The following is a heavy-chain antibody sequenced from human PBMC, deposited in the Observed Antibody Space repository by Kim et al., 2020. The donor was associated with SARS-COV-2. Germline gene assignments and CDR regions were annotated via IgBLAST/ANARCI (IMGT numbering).Heavy chain of an antibody. J-gene: IGHJ5*02. D-gene: IGHD3-22*01. Sequence: GESLKISCKGSGYSFTSYWIGWVRQMPGKGLEWMGIIYPGDSDTRYSPSFQGQVTISADKSISTAYLQWSSLKASDTAMYYCARLAPRVTMIVVVNLQSGGWFDPWGQGTLVTVSS. V-gene: IGHV5-51*01. CDR2: IYPGDSDT. CDR1: GYSFTSYW. CDR3: ARLAPRVTMIVVVNLQSGGWFDP.